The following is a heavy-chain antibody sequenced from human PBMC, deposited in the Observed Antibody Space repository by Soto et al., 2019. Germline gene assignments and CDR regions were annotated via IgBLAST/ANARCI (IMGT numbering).Heavy chain of an antibody. CDR2: ISYDGSNK. Sequence: GGSLRLSCAASGFTFSSYAMHWVRQAPGKGLEWVAVISYDGSNKYYADSVKGRFTISRDNSKNTLYLQMNSLRAEDTAVYYCARAYEGDYFDYWGQGTLVPVAS. D-gene: IGHD3-16*01. V-gene: IGHV3-30-3*01. CDR1: GFTFSSYA. CDR3: ARAYEGDYFDY. J-gene: IGHJ4*02.